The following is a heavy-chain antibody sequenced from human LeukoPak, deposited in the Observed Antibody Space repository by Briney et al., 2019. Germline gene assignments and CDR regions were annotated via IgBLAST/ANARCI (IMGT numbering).Heavy chain of an antibody. CDR3: ATDGDSSGYYNAFDI. V-gene: IGHV1-24*01. J-gene: IGHJ3*02. D-gene: IGHD3-22*01. CDR2: FDPEDGET. Sequence: GAPVKVSCKVSGYTLTELSMHWVRQAPGKGLEWMGGFDPEDGETIYAQKFQGRVTMTEDTSTDTAYMELSSLRSEDTAVYYCATDGDSSGYYNAFDIWGQGTMVTVSS. CDR1: GYTLTELS.